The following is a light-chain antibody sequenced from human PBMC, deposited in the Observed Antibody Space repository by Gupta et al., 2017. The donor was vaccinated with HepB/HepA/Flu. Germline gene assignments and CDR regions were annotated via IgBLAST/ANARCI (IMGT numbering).Light chain of an antibody. J-gene: IGLJ2*01. CDR2: GVT. CDR1: SSNIGANYD. CDR3: QTYDSSLDDVV. V-gene: IGLV1-40*01. Sequence: QSVLTPPPSLSGAPGQPVTISCTGISSNIGANYDVHWYQQVPGTAPKLLILGVTNRPSGVPDRFSGSKSGTSASLAIIGLQAEDEADYYCQTYDSSLDDVVFGGGIKLTVL.